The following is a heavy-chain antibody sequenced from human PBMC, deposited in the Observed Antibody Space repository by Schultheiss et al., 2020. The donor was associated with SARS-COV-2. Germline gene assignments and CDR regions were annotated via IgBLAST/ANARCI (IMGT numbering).Heavy chain of an antibody. V-gene: IGHV3-48*01. J-gene: IGHJ6*02. CDR1: GFTFDDYA. D-gene: IGHD3-10*01. CDR2: ISGSGSTI. CDR3: ARDVNYYGSGSADYYGMDV. Sequence: GSLRLSCTASGFTFDDYAMHWVRQAPGKGLEWVSAISGSGSTIYYADSVKGRFTISRDNAKNSLYLQMNSLRAEDTAVYYCARDVNYYGSGSADYYGMDVWGQGTTVTVSS.